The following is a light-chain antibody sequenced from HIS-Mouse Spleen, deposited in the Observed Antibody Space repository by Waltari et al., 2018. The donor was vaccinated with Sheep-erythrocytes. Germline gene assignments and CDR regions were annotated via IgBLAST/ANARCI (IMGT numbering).Light chain of an antibody. J-gene: IGKJ4*01. CDR3: QQYDNLLT. V-gene: IGKV1-33*01. CDR1: QDISNY. Sequence: DIQMTPSPSSLSASVGTRFTITCKSSQDISNYLNWYQQKPGKAPKLLIYDASNLETGVPSRFSGSGSGTDFTFTISSVQPEDVATYYCQQYDNLLTFGGGTKVEIK. CDR2: DAS.